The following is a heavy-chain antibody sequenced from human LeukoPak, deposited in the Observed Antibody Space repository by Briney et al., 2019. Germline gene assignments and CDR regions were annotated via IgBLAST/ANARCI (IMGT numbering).Heavy chain of an antibody. Sequence: GGSLRLSCAASGFTFSSYGMSWVRQAPGKGLEWVSGISGSGTTTYYADSVKGRFTISRDNSNNTLSLQMNSLRAEDTAVYYCANRGATTNAFDIWGQGTMVTVSS. D-gene: IGHD1-26*01. CDR2: ISGSGTTT. CDR1: GFTFSSYG. V-gene: IGHV3-23*01. J-gene: IGHJ3*02. CDR3: ANRGATTNAFDI.